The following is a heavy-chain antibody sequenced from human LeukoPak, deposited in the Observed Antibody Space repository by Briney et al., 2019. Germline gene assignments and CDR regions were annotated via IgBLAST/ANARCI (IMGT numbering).Heavy chain of an antibody. CDR2: ISAYNGNT. D-gene: IGHD6-19*01. CDR1: GYTFTSYG. J-gene: IGHJ4*02. CDR3: ARDRGAVAGTELDY. V-gene: IGHV1-18*01. Sequence: ASVKVSCKASGYTFTSYGISWVRQAPGQGLEWMGWISAYNGNTNYAQKLQGRVTMTRDTSISTAYMELSRLRSDDTAVYYCARDRGAVAGTELDYWGQGTLVTVSS.